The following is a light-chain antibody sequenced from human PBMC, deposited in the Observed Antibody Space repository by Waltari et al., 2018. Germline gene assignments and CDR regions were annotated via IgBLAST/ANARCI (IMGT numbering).Light chain of an antibody. J-gene: IGKJ1*01. Sequence: EIVLTQSPGTLSLSPGERATLSCRASQSVGKFLARYQKKPGQAPRLLIYDASSRATGIPDRFSGSGFGTDFSLTISRLEPEDFAVYYCQHYVRLPVSFGQGTKVGIK. CDR1: QSVGKF. CDR3: QHYVRLPVS. CDR2: DAS. V-gene: IGKV3-20*01.